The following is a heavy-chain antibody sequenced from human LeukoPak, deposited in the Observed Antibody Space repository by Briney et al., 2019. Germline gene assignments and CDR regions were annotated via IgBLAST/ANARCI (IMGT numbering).Heavy chain of an antibody. CDR1: GYTFTSYD. D-gene: IGHD4-11*01. Sequence: ASVKVSCKASGYTFTSYDINWVRQATGQVLEWMGWMNPNSGNTGYAQKFQGRVTMTRDTSISTAYMELSSLRSEDTAVYYCARSYSNYSAFDIWGQGTMVTVSS. V-gene: IGHV1-8*01. CDR2: MNPNSGNT. CDR3: ARSYSNYSAFDI. J-gene: IGHJ3*02.